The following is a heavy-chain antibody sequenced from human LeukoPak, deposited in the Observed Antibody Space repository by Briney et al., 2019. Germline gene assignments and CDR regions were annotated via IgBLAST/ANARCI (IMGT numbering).Heavy chain of an antibody. Sequence: PGGCLRLSCAASGFTFSSYRMNWIRQAPGKGLEWVSYISSGSSTIYYADSVKGRFTISRDNAKNSLYLQMNSLRAEDTAVYYCARGGYDYNALFDHWGQGTLVTVSS. CDR3: ARGGYDYNALFDH. CDR2: ISSGSSTI. J-gene: IGHJ4*02. CDR1: GFTFSSYR. D-gene: IGHD5-12*01. V-gene: IGHV3-48*01.